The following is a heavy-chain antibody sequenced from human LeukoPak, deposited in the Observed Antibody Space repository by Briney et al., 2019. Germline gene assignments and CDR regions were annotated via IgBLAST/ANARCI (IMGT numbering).Heavy chain of an antibody. J-gene: IGHJ4*02. Sequence: PSETLSLTCAVSGYSISSGYYWGWIRQPPGKGLRWVGSSYHSGSTYYNPSLKSRVTISVDTSKNQFSLKLSSVTAADTAVYYCAGSYGDYAAFDYWGQGTLVTVSS. CDR2: SYHSGST. CDR1: GYSISSGYY. CDR3: AGSYGDYAAFDY. V-gene: IGHV4-38-2*01. D-gene: IGHD4-17*01.